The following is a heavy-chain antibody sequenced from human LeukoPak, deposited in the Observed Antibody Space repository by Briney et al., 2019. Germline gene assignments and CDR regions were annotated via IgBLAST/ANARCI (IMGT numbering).Heavy chain of an antibody. D-gene: IGHD3-16*02. CDR1: GGSISSYY. J-gene: IGHJ5*02. V-gene: IGHV4-59*01. CDR3: ARGSYDYVWGSYRSWWFDP. Sequence: SETLSLTCTVSGGSISSYYWSWIRQPPGKGLEWIGYIYYSGSTNYNPSLKSRVTISVDTSKNQFSLKLSSVTAADTAVYYCARGSYDYVWGSYRSWWFDPWGQGTLVTVSS. CDR2: IYYSGST.